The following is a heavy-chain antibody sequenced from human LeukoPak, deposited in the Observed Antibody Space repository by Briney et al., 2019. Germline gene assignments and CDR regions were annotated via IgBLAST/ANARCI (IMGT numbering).Heavy chain of an antibody. CDR2: IDASGVNT. J-gene: IGHJ5*02. CDR1: RFTFSGYA. CDR3: AEGSGSGWYGWFDP. V-gene: IGHV3-23*01. Sequence: PGGSLRLSCAASRFTFSGYAMYWVRQAPGKGLEWVSCIDASGVNTYYADSVKGRFTISRDNSNNTLYLQMNSLRAEDTAVYYCAEGSGSGWYGWFDPWGQGTLVTVSS. D-gene: IGHD6-19*01.